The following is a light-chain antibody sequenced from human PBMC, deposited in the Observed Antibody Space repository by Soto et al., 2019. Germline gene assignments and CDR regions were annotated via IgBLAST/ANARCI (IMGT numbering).Light chain of an antibody. Sequence: EVLLTQSPVTLSLSPGERATLSCRASQTVRINYLAWYQQKPGQAPRLLIYDASSRETGIPDRFSGSGSGTDFTLNISRLEAEDFAVYYCQQGRSYPITFGQGTKVDI. CDR3: QQGRSYPIT. CDR2: DAS. J-gene: IGKJ1*01. V-gene: IGKV3D-20*02. CDR1: QTVRINY.